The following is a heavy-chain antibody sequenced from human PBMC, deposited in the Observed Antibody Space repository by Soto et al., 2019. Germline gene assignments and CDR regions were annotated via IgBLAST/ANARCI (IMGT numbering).Heavy chain of an antibody. D-gene: IGHD4-17*01. CDR3: ARLPWAHYGGIFVP. CDR2: IYYSGST. V-gene: IGHV4-59*01. J-gene: IGHJ5*02. CDR1: GGTISSYY. Sequence: SETLSLTCTVSGGTISSYYWSWIRQPPGKGLEWIGYIYYSGSTNYNPSLKSRVTISVDTSKNQFSLKLTSVTAADTAVYYCARLPWAHYGGIFVPWGQGTLVTISS.